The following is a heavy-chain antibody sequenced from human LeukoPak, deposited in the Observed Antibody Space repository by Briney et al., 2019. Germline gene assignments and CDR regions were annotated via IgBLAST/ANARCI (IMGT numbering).Heavy chain of an antibody. J-gene: IGHJ4*02. D-gene: IGHD2-2*01. CDR3: VVPWGF. CDR1: GFSFSNYW. CDR2: INGDGTIT. V-gene: IGHV3-74*01. Sequence: GGSLRLSCAASGFSFSNYWIYWVRQAPVKGLVWVSRINGDGTITTYADSVRGRFAISRDNAKNTLYLQMNSLRPEDTAVYYCVVPWGFWGRGTLVTIPS.